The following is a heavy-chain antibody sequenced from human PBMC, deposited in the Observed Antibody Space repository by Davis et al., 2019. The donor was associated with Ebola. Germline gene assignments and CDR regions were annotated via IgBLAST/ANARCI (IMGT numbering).Heavy chain of an antibody. CDR3: AREQLWLRYFDY. CDR2: IYYSGST. V-gene: IGHV4-39*01. D-gene: IGHD5-18*01. J-gene: IGHJ4*02. CDR1: GGSIGSSSYY. Sequence: SETLSLTCTVSGGSIGSSSYYWGWIRQPPGKGLEWIGSIYYSGSTYYNPSLKSRVTISVDTSKNQFSLKLSSVTAADTAVYYCAREQLWLRYFDYWGQGTLVTVSS.